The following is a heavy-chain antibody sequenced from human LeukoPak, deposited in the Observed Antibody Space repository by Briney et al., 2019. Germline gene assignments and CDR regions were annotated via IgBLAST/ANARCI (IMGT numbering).Heavy chain of an antibody. Sequence: GGSLRLSCAASGFTFDDYAMHWVRQAPGKGLEWVSGISWNGGSIGYADSVKGRFTISRDNAKNSLYLQMNSLRVEDTAFYYCAKDNRRHYTSGPNPDSLHWGQGALVTVSS. D-gene: IGHD6-19*01. V-gene: IGHV3-9*01. CDR3: AKDNRRHYTSGPNPDSLH. J-gene: IGHJ4*02. CDR1: GFTFDDYA. CDR2: ISWNGGSI.